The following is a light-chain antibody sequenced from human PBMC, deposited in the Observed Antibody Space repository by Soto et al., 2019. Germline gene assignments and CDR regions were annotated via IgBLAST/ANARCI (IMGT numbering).Light chain of an antibody. CDR3: QQYVSSPYT. Sequence: EIVLTQSPGTLSLSPGERGTLSCRASQSVSSSYLAWYQQKPGQAPRLLIYGASSRATGIPDRFNGSGSGTDFTLTISRLEPEDFAVYYCQQYVSSPYTFGQGTKLEIK. CDR2: GAS. V-gene: IGKV3-20*01. J-gene: IGKJ2*01. CDR1: QSVSSSY.